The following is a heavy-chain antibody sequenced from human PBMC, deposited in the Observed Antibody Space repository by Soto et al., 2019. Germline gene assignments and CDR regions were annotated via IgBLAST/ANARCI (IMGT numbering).Heavy chain of an antibody. V-gene: IGHV2-5*01. CDR2: IYWYDDK. CDR1: GFSLSTSGEG. J-gene: IGHJ5*02. D-gene: IGHD2-21*01. Sequence: QITLKEAGPTLVKPTQTLTLTGTLSGFSLSTSGEGVGWIRQPPGKAMECLALIYWYDDKSYSPSLHSRLTITKDTSKNQVVLTTTHMDPVDTATSSCAHSRPLPTLRHSPNCCDPWGQGTLVTVSS. CDR3: AHSRPLPTLRHSPNCCDP.